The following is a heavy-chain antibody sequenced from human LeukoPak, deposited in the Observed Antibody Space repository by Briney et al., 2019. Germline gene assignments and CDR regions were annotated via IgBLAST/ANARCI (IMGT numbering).Heavy chain of an antibody. V-gene: IGHV3-48*03. CDR3: ARGFEWELLSYYYGMDV. D-gene: IGHD1-26*01. Sequence: PGGSLRLSCAASGFTFSSYDMNWVRQAPGKGLEWVSYISSSGSTIYYADSVKGRFTISRDNAKNSLYLQMNSLRAEDTAVYYCARGFEWELLSYYYGMDVWGQGTTVTVSS. J-gene: IGHJ6*02. CDR1: GFTFSSYD. CDR2: ISSSGSTI.